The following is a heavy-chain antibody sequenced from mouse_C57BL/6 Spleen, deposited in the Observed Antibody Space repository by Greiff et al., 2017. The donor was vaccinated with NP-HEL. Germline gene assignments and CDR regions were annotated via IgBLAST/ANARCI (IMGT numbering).Heavy chain of an antibody. CDR1: GYTFTSYW. Sequence: VQLQQPGAELVMPGASVKLSCKASGYTFTSYWMHWVKQRPGQGLEWIGEIDPSDSYTNYNQKFKGKSTLTVDKSSSTAYMQLSSLTSEDSAVDYCARNYGSSYGFDYWGQGTTLTVSS. CDR3: ARNYGSSYGFDY. CDR2: IDPSDSYT. J-gene: IGHJ2*01. V-gene: IGHV1-69*01. D-gene: IGHD1-1*01.